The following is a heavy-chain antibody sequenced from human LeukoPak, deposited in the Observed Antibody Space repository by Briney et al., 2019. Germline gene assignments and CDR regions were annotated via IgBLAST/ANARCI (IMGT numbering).Heavy chain of an antibody. CDR1: GYSFTSYW. Sequence: GESLKISCKGSGYSFTSYWIGWVRQMPGKGLEWMGIIYPGDSDTRYSPSFQGQVTISADKSISTAYLQWSSLKASDTAMYYCGRVYCTTTTCDNWLDPWGQGTLVTVSS. J-gene: IGHJ5*02. D-gene: IGHD2-8*01. V-gene: IGHV5-51*01. CDR2: IYPGDSDT. CDR3: GRVYCTTTTCDNWLDP.